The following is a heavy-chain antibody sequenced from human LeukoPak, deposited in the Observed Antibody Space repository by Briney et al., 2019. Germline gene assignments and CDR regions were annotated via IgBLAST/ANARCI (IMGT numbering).Heavy chain of an antibody. CDR2: ISSSSSYI. CDR3: ARDSGYYDSSGYPSHHFDY. V-gene: IGHV3-21*01. D-gene: IGHD3-22*01. CDR1: GFTFSSYS. Sequence: GGSLRLSCAVSGFTFSSYSMKWVRQAPGKGLVWVISISSSSSYIYYADSGKSRFTISRDNAKNSLYLQMNSLRAEDTAVYYGARDSGYYDSSGYPSHHFDYWGQGTLVTVSS. J-gene: IGHJ4*02.